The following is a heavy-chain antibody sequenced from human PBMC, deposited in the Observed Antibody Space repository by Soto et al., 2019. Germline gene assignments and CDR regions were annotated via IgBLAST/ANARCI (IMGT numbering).Heavy chain of an antibody. CDR3: ARDRRYFEFWFDP. CDR2: INPGGGST. J-gene: IGHJ5*02. V-gene: IGHV1-46*01. CDR1: GYTFTSYY. Sequence: ASVKVSCKASGYTFTSYYMHWVRQAPGQGLEWMGIINPGGGSTSYAQKFQGRVTMTRDTSTSTVYMELRSLRSEDTAVYYCARDRRYFEFWFDPWGQGTLVTVSS. D-gene: IGHD3-9*01.